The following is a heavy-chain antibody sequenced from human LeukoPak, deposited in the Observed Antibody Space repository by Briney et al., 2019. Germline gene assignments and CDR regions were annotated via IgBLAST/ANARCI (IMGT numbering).Heavy chain of an antibody. J-gene: IGHJ4*02. CDR2: INHSGST. Sequence: PSETLSLTCAVYGGSFSGYYWSWIRQPPGKGLEWIGEINHSGSTNYNPSLKSRVTISVDTSKNQFSLKLSSVTAADTAVYYCARGRFRLVGATTRDPGGRGLDYWGQGTLVTVSS. V-gene: IGHV4-34*01. CDR3: ARGRFRLVGATTRDPGGRGLDY. CDR1: GGSFSGYY. D-gene: IGHD1-26*01.